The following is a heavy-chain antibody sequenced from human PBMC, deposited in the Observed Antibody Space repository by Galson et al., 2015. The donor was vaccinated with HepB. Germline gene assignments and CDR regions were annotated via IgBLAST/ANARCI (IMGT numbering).Heavy chain of an antibody. Sequence: LSLTCTVSGGSIRSSSYYWGWIRQPPGKGLEWIGSIYYSGSTYYNPSLKSRVTISVDTSKNQFSLKLSSVTAADTAVYYCARVSPADTPSLPAAISYWGQGTLVTVSS. CDR3: ARVSPADTPSLPAAISY. CDR2: IYYSGST. V-gene: IGHV4-39*07. CDR1: GGSIRSSSYY. D-gene: IGHD2-2*01. J-gene: IGHJ4*02.